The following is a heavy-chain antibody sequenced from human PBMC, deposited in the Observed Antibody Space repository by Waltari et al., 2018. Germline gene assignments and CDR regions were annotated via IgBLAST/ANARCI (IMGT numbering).Heavy chain of an antibody. J-gene: IGHJ5*02. CDR2: INHSGST. V-gene: IGHV4-34*01. D-gene: IGHD6-13*01. CDR3: ARGVGTAQSESSWYARWFDP. Sequence: QVQLQQWGAGLLKPSETLSLTCAVYGGSFSGYYWSWIRQPPGKGLEWIGEINHSGSTNYNPSLKSRGTISVDTSKNQFSLKLSSVTAADTAVYYCARGVGTAQSESSWYARWFDPWGQGTLVTVSS. CDR1: GGSFSGYY.